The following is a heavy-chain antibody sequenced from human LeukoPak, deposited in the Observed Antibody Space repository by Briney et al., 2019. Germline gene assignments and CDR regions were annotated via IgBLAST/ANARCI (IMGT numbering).Heavy chain of an antibody. CDR3: ARGSLLLFRSYYYMDV. CDR2: IIPIFGTA. D-gene: IGHD2-21*02. J-gene: IGHJ6*03. Sequence: ASVKVSCKASGGTFSSYAISWVRQAPGQGLEWMGGIIPIFGTANYAQKFQGRVTITADESTSTAYMELSSLRSEDTAVYYCARGSLLLFRSYYYMDVWGKGTTVTVSS. CDR1: GGTFSSYA. V-gene: IGHV1-69*13.